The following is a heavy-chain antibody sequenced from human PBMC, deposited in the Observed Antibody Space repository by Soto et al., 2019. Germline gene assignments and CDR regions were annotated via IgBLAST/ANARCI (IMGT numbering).Heavy chain of an antibody. D-gene: IGHD2-21*02. V-gene: IGHV1-46*01. J-gene: IGHJ4*02. Sequence: TPPASVKVSCKASGNTFTNYYIHWVRQAPGQGLEWMGTINPSGGHTTYSQNFLGRVTMTRDTSTSTLYMELTSLTSDDTAVYYCARGGHVVVVTAAFDYWGQGTLVTVSS. CDR2: INPSGGHT. CDR1: GNTFTNYY. CDR3: ARGGHVVVVTAAFDY.